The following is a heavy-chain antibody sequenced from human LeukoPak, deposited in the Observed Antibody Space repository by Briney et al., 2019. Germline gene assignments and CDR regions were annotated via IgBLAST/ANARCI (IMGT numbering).Heavy chain of an antibody. J-gene: IGHJ4*02. Sequence: SETLSLTCAVYGGSISSYYWSWIRQPPGKGLEWIGYIYYSGSTNYNPSLKSRVTISVDTSKNQFSLKLSSVTAADTAVYYCARGLYYYDSSGQNPLAYFDYWGQGTLVTVSS. CDR3: ARGLYYYDSSGQNPLAYFDY. CDR1: GGSISSYY. V-gene: IGHV4-59*01. D-gene: IGHD3-22*01. CDR2: IYYSGST.